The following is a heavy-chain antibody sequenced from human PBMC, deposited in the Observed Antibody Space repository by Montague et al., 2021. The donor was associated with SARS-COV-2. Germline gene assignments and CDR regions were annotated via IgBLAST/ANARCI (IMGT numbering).Heavy chain of an antibody. J-gene: IGHJ5*01. CDR1: GGSISSSSYY. CDR2: IYYSGST. CDR3: ARQGSGSYYNWFDS. Sequence: SGTLSLTCTVSGGSISSSSYYWGWIRQPPGKGLEWIGSIYYSGSTYYNPSLKSRVTISVDTSKNQFSLKLSSVTAADTAVYYCARQGSGSYYNWFDSWGQGTLVTVSS. D-gene: IGHD1-26*01. V-gene: IGHV4-39*01.